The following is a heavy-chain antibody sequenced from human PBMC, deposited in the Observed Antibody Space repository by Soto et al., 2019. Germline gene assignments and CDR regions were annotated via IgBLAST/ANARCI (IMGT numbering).Heavy chain of an antibody. Sequence: SENLSLTCTVSGDSISTFYWSWIRQPPGKGLEWXGYXXYXXSXXXXXSXXXRVTFSLDTSKNQFSRKRGYVTAADPAVYYCARDPSGHPPLYRFDPWGQGTRVTVSS. CDR2: XXYXXSX. CDR3: ARDPSGHPPLYRFDP. J-gene: IGHJ5*02. V-gene: IGHV4-59*01. CDR1: GDSISTFY. D-gene: IGHD1-26*01.